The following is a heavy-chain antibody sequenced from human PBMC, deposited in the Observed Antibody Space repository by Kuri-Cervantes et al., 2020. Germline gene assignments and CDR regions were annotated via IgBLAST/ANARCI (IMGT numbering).Heavy chain of an antibody. V-gene: IGHV4-34*01. CDR3: ARHTIVVVPAAFGCGGGCWFDP. J-gene: IGHJ5*02. CDR1: GGSFSDYY. CDR2: INHSGST. D-gene: IGHD2-2*01. Sequence: SQTLSLTCAVYGGSFSDYYWSWIRQPPGKGLEWIGEINHSGSTNYNPTLNSRVTMSVDTSKNQFSLKLSSVTAADTAVYYCARHTIVVVPAAFGCGGGCWFDPWGQGTLVTVSS.